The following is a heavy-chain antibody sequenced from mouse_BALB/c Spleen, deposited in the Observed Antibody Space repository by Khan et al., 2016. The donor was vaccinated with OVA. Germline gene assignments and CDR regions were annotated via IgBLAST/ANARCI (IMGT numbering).Heavy chain of an antibody. V-gene: IGHV3-1*02. Sequence: EVQLQESGPDLVKPSQSLSLTCTVTGYSITSGYSWHWIRQFPGNKLEWMGYINYSGGFNYNPSLKSRISITRDTSKNKFFLQLNSVTTEDTATXYCVRDGNYMDYWGQGTSVTVSS. CDR1: GYSITSGYS. CDR2: INYSGGF. CDR3: VRDGNYMDY. J-gene: IGHJ4*01. D-gene: IGHD2-1*01.